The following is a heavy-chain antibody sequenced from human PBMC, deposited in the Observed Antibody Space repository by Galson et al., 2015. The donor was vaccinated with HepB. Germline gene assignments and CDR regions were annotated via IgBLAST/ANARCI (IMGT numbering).Heavy chain of an antibody. V-gene: IGHV3-33*06. Sequence: SLRLSCAASGFTFSSYGMHWVRQAPGKGLGWVAVIWYDGSNKYYADSVKGRFTISRDNSKNTLYLQMNSLRAEDTAVYYCAKGRSEQWLVNYYYYGMDVWGQGTTVTVSS. CDR3: AKGRSEQWLVNYYYYGMDV. CDR2: IWYDGSNK. CDR1: GFTFSSYG. J-gene: IGHJ6*02. D-gene: IGHD6-19*01.